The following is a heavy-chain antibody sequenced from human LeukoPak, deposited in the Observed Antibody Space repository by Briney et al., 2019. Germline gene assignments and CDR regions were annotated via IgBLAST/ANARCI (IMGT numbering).Heavy chain of an antibody. CDR1: GFTFSSYT. J-gene: IGHJ4*02. CDR2: ISYDGSNK. V-gene: IGHV3-30-3*01. Sequence: GGSLRLSCAASGFTFSSYTMHWVRQAPGKGLEWVALISYDGSNKYYADSVKGRFTISKDNSKNTLYLQMNSLRAEDTAVYYCARVTTPGTFDYWGQGTLVTVSS. CDR3: ARVTTPGTFDY. D-gene: IGHD2-15*01.